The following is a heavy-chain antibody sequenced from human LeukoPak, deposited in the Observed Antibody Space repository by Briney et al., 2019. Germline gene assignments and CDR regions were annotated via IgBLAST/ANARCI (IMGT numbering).Heavy chain of an antibody. Sequence: GGSLRLSCAASGFTVSSNYRSWVRQAPGKGLEWVSVIYSGGSTYYADSVKGRFTISRDNSKNTLYLQMNSLRAEDTAVYYCARDRTGYSSGWYLYWGQGTLVTVSS. CDR3: ARDRTGYSSGWYLY. CDR1: GFTVSSNY. J-gene: IGHJ4*02. V-gene: IGHV3-53*01. D-gene: IGHD6-19*01. CDR2: IYSGGST.